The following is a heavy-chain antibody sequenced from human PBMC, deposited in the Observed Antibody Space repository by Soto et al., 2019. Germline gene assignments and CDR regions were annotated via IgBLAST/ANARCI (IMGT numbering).Heavy chain of an antibody. V-gene: IGHV1-69*08. D-gene: IGHD3-3*01. Sequence: QVQLVQSGAEVKKPGSSVKVSCKASGGTFRRYTISWVRQAPGQGLEWMGRIIPILGIANYAQKFQGRVTITADKSTSTGYMELSSLRSEDTAVYYCAREGTIFGVVIQTRTVNWFDPWGRGTLVTVSS. CDR3: AREGTIFGVVIQTRTVNWFDP. J-gene: IGHJ5*02. CDR2: IIPILGIA. CDR1: GGTFRRYT.